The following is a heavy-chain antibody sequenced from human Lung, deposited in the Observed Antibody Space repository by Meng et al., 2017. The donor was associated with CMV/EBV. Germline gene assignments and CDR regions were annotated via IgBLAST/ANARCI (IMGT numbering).Heavy chain of an antibody. Sequence: GESLKISCAASGFTFSGYWMHWVRQAPGKGLVWVSRIKSDDSSISYADSVKGRFTISRDNAKNTLYLQMNSLRDEDTAVYYCARDPPRPGYNFDSWGQGTLVXVSS. CDR3: ARDPPRPGYNFDS. CDR2: IKSDDSSI. V-gene: IGHV3-74*01. CDR1: GFTFSGYW. D-gene: IGHD5-18*01. J-gene: IGHJ4*02.